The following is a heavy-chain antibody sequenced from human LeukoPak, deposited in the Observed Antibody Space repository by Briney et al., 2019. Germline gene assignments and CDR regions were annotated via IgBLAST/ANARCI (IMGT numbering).Heavy chain of an antibody. D-gene: IGHD3-22*01. J-gene: IGHJ3*02. CDR1: GGSISSYY. Sequence: SETLSLTCTVSGGSISSYYWSWIRQPAGKGLEWIGRIYTSGSTNYNPSLKSRVTISVDKSKNQFSLKLSSVTAADTAVYYCAGDYYDPHNDAFDIWGQGTMVTVSS. CDR2: IYTSGST. V-gene: IGHV4-4*07. CDR3: AGDYYDPHNDAFDI.